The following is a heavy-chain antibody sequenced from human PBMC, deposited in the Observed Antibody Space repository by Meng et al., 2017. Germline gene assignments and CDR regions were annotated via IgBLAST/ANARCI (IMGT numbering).Heavy chain of an antibody. Sequence: QGRLVQSGAELKKPGASVQVSCKASGYTFTGYYMHWVRQAPGQGLEWMGRINPNSGGTNYAQKFQGRVTMTRDTSISTAYMELSRLRSDDTAVYYCAREIAVAGNVYFDYWGQGTLVTVSS. CDR3: AREIAVAGNVYFDY. D-gene: IGHD6-19*01. CDR1: GYTFTGYY. CDR2: INPNSGGT. J-gene: IGHJ4*02. V-gene: IGHV1-2*06.